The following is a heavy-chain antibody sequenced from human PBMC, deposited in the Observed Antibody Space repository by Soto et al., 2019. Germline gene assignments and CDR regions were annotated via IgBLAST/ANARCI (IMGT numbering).Heavy chain of an antibody. V-gene: IGHV3-23*01. J-gene: IGHJ4*02. CDR2: ISGGSGDST. CDR1: GFTFSNYA. CDR3: AKNQPSWATRAAFDY. D-gene: IGHD2-2*01. Sequence: PGGSLRLSCAASGFTFSNYALNWVRKAPGKGLEWVSGISGGSGDSTFYADSVKGRFTISRDNSKNTLHLQMNSLRTEDTAVYYCAKNQPSWATRAAFDYWGQGTLVTVSS.